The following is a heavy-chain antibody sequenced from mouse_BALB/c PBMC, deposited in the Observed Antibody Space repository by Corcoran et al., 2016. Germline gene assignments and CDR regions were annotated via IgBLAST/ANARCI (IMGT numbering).Heavy chain of an antibody. CDR1: GYTSTSYV. V-gene: IGHV1S136*01. CDR2: INPYNDGT. J-gene: IGHJ4*01. CDR3: ARGDGNYGAMDY. D-gene: IGHD2-1*01. Sequence: EVQLQQSGPELVKPGASVKMSCKASGYTSTSYVMHWVKQEPGQGLEWIGYINPYNDGTKYNEKFKGKDTLTSDKASSTAYMELSSLTSEDSAVYYCARGDGNYGAMDYWGQGTSVTVSS.